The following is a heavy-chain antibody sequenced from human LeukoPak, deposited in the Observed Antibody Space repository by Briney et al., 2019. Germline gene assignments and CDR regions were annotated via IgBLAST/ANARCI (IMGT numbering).Heavy chain of an antibody. Sequence: PSETLSLTCTVSGGSISSSSYYWGWIRQPPGKGLEWIGSIYYSGSTYYNPSLKSRVTISVDTSKNQFSLKLSSVTAADTAVYYCARGSSGIRFDYWGQGTLVTVSS. D-gene: IGHD1-14*01. CDR1: GGSISSSSYY. CDR3: ARGSSGIRFDY. V-gene: IGHV4-39*01. CDR2: IYYSGST. J-gene: IGHJ4*02.